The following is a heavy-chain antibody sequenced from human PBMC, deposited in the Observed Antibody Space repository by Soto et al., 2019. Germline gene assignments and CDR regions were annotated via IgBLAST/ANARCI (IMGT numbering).Heavy chain of an antibody. Sequence: GGSLRLSCAASGFTFSSYGMHWVRQAPGKGLEWVALIWYDGSNKYYADSVKGRFTISRHNSKNTLYLQMNSLRAEDTAVYYCAFLNPRGYYFDYWGQGTLVTVSS. CDR3: AFLNPRGYYFDY. J-gene: IGHJ4*02. V-gene: IGHV3-30*02. CDR1: GFTFSSYG. CDR2: IWYDGSNK.